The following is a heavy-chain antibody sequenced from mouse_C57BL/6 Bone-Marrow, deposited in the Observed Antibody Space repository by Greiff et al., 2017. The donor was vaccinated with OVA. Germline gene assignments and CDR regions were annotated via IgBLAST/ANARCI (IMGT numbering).Heavy chain of an antibody. CDR1: GYTFTDYE. V-gene: IGHV1-15*01. CDR2: IDPETGGT. J-gene: IGHJ2*01. CDR3: TRAYYYGSSPYY. Sequence: QVQLQQSGAELVRPGASVTLSCKASGYTFTDYEMHWVKQTPVHGLEWIGAIDPETGGTAYNQKFKGKAILTADKSSSTAYMELRSLTSEDSAVYYCTRAYYYGSSPYYWGQGTTLTVSS. D-gene: IGHD1-1*01.